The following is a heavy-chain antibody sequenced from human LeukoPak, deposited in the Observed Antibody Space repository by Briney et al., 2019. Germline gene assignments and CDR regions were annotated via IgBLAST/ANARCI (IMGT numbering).Heavy chain of an antibody. J-gene: IGHJ4*02. Sequence: PGGSLRLSCAASGFTVSRNYMGWVRQAPGKGLEWVSIINTDGSANYADSVKGRFTISRDNSKNTLYLQMNSLRGGDASVYYCASRSVSSRYGDFHYWGQGTVVTVSS. CDR2: INTDGSA. V-gene: IGHV3-53*01. D-gene: IGHD6-25*01. CDR1: GFTVSRNY. CDR3: ASRSVSSRYGDFHY.